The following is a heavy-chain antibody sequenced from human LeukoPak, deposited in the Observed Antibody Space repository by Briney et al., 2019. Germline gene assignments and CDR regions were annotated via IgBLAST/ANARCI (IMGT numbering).Heavy chain of an antibody. Sequence: SETLSLTCAVYGGSFSGYCWSWIRQPPGKGLEWIGEINHSGSTNYNPSLKSRVTISVDTSKNQFSLKLSSVTAADTAVYYCARALRDVVVPAARGYGMDVWGKGTTVTVSS. CDR2: INHSGST. J-gene: IGHJ6*04. V-gene: IGHV4-34*01. CDR3: ARALRDVVVPAARGYGMDV. CDR1: GGSFSGYC. D-gene: IGHD2-2*01.